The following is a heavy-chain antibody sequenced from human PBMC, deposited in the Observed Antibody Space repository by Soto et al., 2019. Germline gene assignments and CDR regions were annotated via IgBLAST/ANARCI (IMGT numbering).Heavy chain of an antibody. V-gene: IGHV4-4*02. CDR2: AYHNGLT. CDR3: ARDAAVPGESDRFDY. D-gene: IGHD6-19*01. CDR1: GDSVTSIDW. J-gene: IGHJ4*02. Sequence: SETLSLTCAVSGDSVTSIDWWSWVRQPPGKGLEWIGEAYHNGLTDYNPSLKSRVTMSVDTSKNEFSLKLTSLTAADTAIYYCARDAAVPGESDRFDYWGQGTLVTVSS.